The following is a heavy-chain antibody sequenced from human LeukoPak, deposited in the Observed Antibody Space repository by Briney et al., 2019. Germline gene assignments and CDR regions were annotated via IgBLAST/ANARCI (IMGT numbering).Heavy chain of an antibody. Sequence: PSETLSLTCAVYGGSFSGYYWSWIRQPPGKGLEWIGEINHSGSTNYNPSLKSRVTISVDTSKNQFSLKLSSVTAADTAVYYCASRYYYDSRRDYWGQGTLVTVSS. CDR3: ASRYYYDSRRDY. V-gene: IGHV4-34*01. J-gene: IGHJ4*02. CDR1: GGSFSGYY. D-gene: IGHD3-22*01. CDR2: INHSGST.